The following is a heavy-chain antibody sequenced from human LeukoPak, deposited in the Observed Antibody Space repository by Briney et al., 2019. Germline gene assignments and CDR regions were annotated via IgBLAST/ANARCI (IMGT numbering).Heavy chain of an antibody. CDR1: GFSLSTSRVG. D-gene: IGHD2-2*01. Sequence: SGPTLVKPTQTLTLTCTFSGFSLSTSRVGVGWIRQPPGKALEWLALIYWNDDKRYSPSLESRLTITKDTSKNQVVLTMTNMDPVDTATYYCAHSAGGYQLLPFDYWGQGTLVTVSS. CDR3: AHSAGGYQLLPFDY. CDR2: IYWNDDK. J-gene: IGHJ4*02. V-gene: IGHV2-5*01.